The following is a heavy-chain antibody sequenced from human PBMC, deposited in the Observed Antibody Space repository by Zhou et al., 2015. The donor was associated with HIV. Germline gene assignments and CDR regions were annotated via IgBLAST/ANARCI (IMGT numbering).Heavy chain of an antibody. CDR3: ARGKLLWFGGSGHYVMDV. Sequence: VQLVQSGAEVKKPGSSVKVSCKASGGTFSSYAINWVRQAPGQGLEWVGLVDPEHGETTYSEHFQGRVSIIVDTSSDTAYMELSSLSSEDTAVYYCARGKLLWFGGSGHYVMDVWGQGTTVTVSS. J-gene: IGHJ6*01. V-gene: IGHV1-69-2*01. D-gene: IGHD3-10*01. CDR1: GGTFSSYA. CDR2: VDPEHGET.